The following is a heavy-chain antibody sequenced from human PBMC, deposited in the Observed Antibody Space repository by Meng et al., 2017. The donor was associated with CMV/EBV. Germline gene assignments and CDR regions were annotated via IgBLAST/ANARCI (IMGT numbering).Heavy chain of an antibody. J-gene: IGHJ6*02. Sequence: LTGAASGFTFSDYYLSWIRQAPGKGLEWVSYISSSGSTIYYADSVKGRFTISRDNAKNSLYLQMNSLRAEDTAVYYCARDPAKVVPAAIPYYYYGMDVWGQGTTVTVSS. CDR2: ISSSGSTI. D-gene: IGHD2-2*02. V-gene: IGHV3-11*04. CDR3: ARDPAKVVPAAIPYYYYGMDV. CDR1: GFTFSDYY.